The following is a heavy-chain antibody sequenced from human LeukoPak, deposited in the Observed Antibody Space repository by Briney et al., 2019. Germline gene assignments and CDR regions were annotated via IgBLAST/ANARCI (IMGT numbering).Heavy chain of an antibody. CDR1: GFTFSSYS. CDR2: ISSSSSYI. Sequence: GGSLRLSCAASGFTFSSYSMNWVRQAPGKGLEWVSSISSSSSYIYYADSVKGRFTISRDNAKNSLYLQMNSLRAEDTAVYYCARGRDDALWFGEGDAFDIWGQGTMVTVSS. CDR3: ARGRDDALWFGEGDAFDI. V-gene: IGHV3-21*01. J-gene: IGHJ3*02. D-gene: IGHD3-10*01.